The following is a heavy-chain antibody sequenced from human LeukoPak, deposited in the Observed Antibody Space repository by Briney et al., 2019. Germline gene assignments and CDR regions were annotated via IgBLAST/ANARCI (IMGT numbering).Heavy chain of an antibody. CDR2: ISSSGSTI. J-gene: IGHJ6*02. CDR1: GFTFSSYS. D-gene: IGHD3-9*01. Sequence: GGSLRLSCAASGFTFSSYSMNWVRQAPGKGLEWVSYISSSGSTIYYADSVKGRFTISRDNAKNSLYLQMNSLRAEDTAVYYCARGALRYFDWIDYYYYGMDVWGQGTTVTVSS. CDR3: ARGALRYFDWIDYYYYGMDV. V-gene: IGHV3-48*04.